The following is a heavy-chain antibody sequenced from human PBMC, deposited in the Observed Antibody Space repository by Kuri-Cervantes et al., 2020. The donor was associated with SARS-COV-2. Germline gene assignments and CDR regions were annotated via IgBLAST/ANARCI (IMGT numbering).Heavy chain of an antibody. D-gene: IGHD6-13*01. J-gene: IGHJ4*02. Sequence: GGSLRLSCAASGFTFDDYAMHWVRQAPGKGLEWVSGISWNSGSIGYADSVKGRFTISRDNSKNTLYLQMNSLRAEDTAVYYCAKDPRSSSWYVFDYWGQGTLVTVSS. V-gene: IGHV3-9*01. CDR2: ISWNSGSI. CDR1: GFTFDDYA. CDR3: AKDPRSSSWYVFDY.